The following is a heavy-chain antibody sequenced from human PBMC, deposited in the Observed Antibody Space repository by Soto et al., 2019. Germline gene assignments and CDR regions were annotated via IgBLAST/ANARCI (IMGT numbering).Heavy chain of an antibody. Sequence: QVQLVRSGAEVKKPGSSLKVSCKASGGTFTNYAFSWVRQAPGQGPEWMGGIIPIFGTPDYAQKFQGRVIITADESTRTVSMELNSLRSDDTAVYDCARERSVGYCNTTTCPKPFYYYAMDVWGQGTTVTVSS. CDR3: ARERSVGYCNTTTCPKPFYYYAMDV. CDR2: IIPIFGTP. V-gene: IGHV1-69*12. J-gene: IGHJ6*02. CDR1: GGTFTNYA. D-gene: IGHD2-2*01.